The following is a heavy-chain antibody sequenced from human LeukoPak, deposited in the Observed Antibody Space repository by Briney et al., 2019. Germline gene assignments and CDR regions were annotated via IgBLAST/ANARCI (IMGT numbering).Heavy chain of an antibody. CDR3: AKSGEWEPTDLDY. CDR2: IKEDGSEK. Sequence: PGGSLRLSCAVSGFTFSSYWMSWVRQAPGKGLEWVGNIKEDGSEKYYVDSVKGRFTISRDNAKNSLYLQMNSLRAEDTAVYYCAKSGEWEPTDLDYWGQGTLVTVSS. D-gene: IGHD1-26*01. CDR1: GFTFSSYW. J-gene: IGHJ4*02. V-gene: IGHV3-7*01.